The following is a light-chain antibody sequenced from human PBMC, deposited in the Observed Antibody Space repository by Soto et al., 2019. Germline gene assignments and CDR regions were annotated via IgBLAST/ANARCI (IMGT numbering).Light chain of an antibody. CDR2: DAS. CDR1: QSVSSY. CDR3: QPGVT. Sequence: EIVLTQSPATLSLSPGERATLSCRASQSVSSYLAWYQQKPGQAPRLLIYDASNRATGIPARFSGSGSGTDFTLTISSLEPEDFAVYYCQPGVTFGGGTKVEIK. J-gene: IGKJ4*01. V-gene: IGKV3-11*01.